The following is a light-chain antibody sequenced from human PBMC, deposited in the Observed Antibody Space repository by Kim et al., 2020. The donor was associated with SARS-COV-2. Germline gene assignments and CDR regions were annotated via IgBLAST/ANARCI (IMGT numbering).Light chain of an antibody. CDR3: QSYDSRNPWV. V-gene: IGLV6-57*03. J-gene: IGLJ3*02. Sequence: KTVTISGTRSRGGIASNHVQWYQQRPGSAPTTVIYENNQRPSGVPDRFSGSIDSSTDAASLTISGLQTEDEADYYCQSYDSRNPWVLGGGTKVTVL. CDR1: RGGIASNH. CDR2: ENN.